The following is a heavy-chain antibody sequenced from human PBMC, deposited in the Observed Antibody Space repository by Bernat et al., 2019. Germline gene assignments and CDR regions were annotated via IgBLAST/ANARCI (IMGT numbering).Heavy chain of an antibody. V-gene: IGHV6-1*01. D-gene: IGHD1-1*01. CDR1: GASVASNSAA. Sequence: QVQLQQSGPGLVKPSQTLSLTCVISGASVASNSAAWHWIRQSPSRGLEWLGRTYYRSNWYDNYAESVKSRIIINPDTSKNQFSLQLNSVTPEDTAVYYCARAAGTSGFPAPFDYWGQGTLVTVSS. CDR3: ARAAGTSGFPAPFDY. CDR2: TYYRSNWYD. J-gene: IGHJ4*02.